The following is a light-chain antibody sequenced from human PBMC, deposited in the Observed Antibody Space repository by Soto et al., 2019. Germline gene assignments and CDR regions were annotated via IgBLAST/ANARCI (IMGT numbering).Light chain of an antibody. J-gene: IGKJ1*01. CDR3: QQYNDWPQT. CDR2: GAS. Sequence: ETVMTQSPVMLSVSPGDTATLSGRASQTVTINLAWYQQKPGQAPRLLIYGASNRATGVPARFSGSGSGTDFALTISSLQSEDFAIYYCQQYNDWPQTFGQGTRVEIK. CDR1: QTVTIN. V-gene: IGKV3-15*01.